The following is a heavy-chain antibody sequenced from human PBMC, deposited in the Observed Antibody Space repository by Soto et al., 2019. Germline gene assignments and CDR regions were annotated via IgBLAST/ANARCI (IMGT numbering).Heavy chain of an antibody. CDR1: GGSISSSSYY. J-gene: IGHJ4*02. D-gene: IGHD6-19*01. Sequence: SETLSLTCTVSGGSISSSSYYWGWIRQPPGKGLEWIGSIYYSGSTYYNPSLKSRVTISVDTSKNQFSLKLSSVTAADAAVYYCARHDLYSSGWSDFDYWGQGTLVTVSS. CDR3: ARHDLYSSGWSDFDY. V-gene: IGHV4-39*01. CDR2: IYYSGST.